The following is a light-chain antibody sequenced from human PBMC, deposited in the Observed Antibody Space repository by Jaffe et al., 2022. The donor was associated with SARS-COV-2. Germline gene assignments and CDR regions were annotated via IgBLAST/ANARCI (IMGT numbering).Light chain of an antibody. CDR3: ISYINTSPPLWV. CDR1: SSDVGGYNY. J-gene: IGLJ3*02. CDR2: EVS. V-gene: IGLV2-14*01. Sequence: QSALTQPASVSGSPGQSITISCTGTSSDVGGYNYVSWYQQHPGKAPKLMIYEVSNRPSGVPDRFSGSKSGTTASLTISGLQTEDEADYYCISYINTSPPLWVFGGGTKVTVL.